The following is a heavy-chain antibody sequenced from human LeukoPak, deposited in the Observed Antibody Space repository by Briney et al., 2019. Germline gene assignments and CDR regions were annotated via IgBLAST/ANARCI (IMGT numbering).Heavy chain of an antibody. CDR2: ISSSDGGT. CDR3: AKGTLGSCNGATCYPLDY. CDR1: GFTFSSYP. D-gene: IGHD2-8*01. Sequence: PGGSLGLSWEGSGFTFSSYPLAWARQPQEKGLKWVPIISSSDGGTYYIDSVKGRFTISRDNSKNMLNLQMNSLRAEDTAVYYCAKGTLGSCNGATCYPLDYWGQGTLVTVSS. V-gene: IGHV3-23*01. J-gene: IGHJ4*02.